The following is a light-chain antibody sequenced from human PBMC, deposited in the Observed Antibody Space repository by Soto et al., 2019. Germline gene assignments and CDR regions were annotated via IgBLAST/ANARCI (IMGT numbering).Light chain of an antibody. J-gene: IGLJ1*01. V-gene: IGLV2-23*01. Sequence: QSALTQPASVSGSPGQSITISCTGTSSDVGSYNLVSWFRQHPGKAPKLLIYEDNKRPSGVSNRFSGSKSGSTASLTISGLQAEDEADYVCCSFAGSRYYVFGTGTKPTVL. CDR1: SSDVGSYNL. CDR3: CSFAGSRYYV. CDR2: EDN.